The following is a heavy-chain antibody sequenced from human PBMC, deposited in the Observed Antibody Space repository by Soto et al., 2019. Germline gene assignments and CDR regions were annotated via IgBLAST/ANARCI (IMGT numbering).Heavy chain of an antibody. CDR3: ARDANIVVVVAATSSYYGMDV. V-gene: IGHV5-51*01. CDR1: GYSFTIYW. CDR2: IYPGDSDT. D-gene: IGHD2-15*01. J-gene: IGHJ6*02. Sequence: GESLKISCNGSGYSFTIYWIGWVRQMPGKGLEWMGIIYPGDSDTRYSPSFQGQVTITADESTSTAYMELSSLRSEDTAVYYCARDANIVVVVAATSSYYGMDVWGQGTTVTVSS.